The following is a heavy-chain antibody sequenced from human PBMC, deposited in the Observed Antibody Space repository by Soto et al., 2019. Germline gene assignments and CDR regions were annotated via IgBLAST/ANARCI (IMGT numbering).Heavy chain of an antibody. D-gene: IGHD2-21*02. V-gene: IGHV1-18*04. CDR2: ISVYKDNI. CDR3: ARDCGGDCYLTSHSYGMDV. CDR1: GYTFTIYF. J-gene: IGHJ6*02. Sequence: ASVNVSFKASGYTFTIYFCILLRQSPLQGLEWMGWISVYKDNIIYAQKLQGRVTLTTDTSTSTAYMELRSLTSDDTAVYYCARDCGGDCYLTSHSYGMDVCGQGTTVSVS.